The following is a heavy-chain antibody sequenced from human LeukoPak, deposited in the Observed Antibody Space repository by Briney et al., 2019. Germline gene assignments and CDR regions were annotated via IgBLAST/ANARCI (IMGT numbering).Heavy chain of an antibody. V-gene: IGHV3-30*02. CDR2: IRYDGSNK. J-gene: IGHJ3*02. CDR1: GFTFSSYG. CDR3: AMALVVPAAPWGAFDI. D-gene: IGHD2-2*01. Sequence: GGSLSLSCAASGFTFSSYGMHWVRQAPGKGLEWVAFIRYDGSNKYYADSVKGRFTISRDNSKNTLYLQMNSLRAEDTAVYYCAMALVVPAAPWGAFDIWGQGTMVTVSS.